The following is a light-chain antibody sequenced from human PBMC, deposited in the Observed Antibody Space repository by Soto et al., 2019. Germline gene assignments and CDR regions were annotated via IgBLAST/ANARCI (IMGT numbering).Light chain of an antibody. Sequence: DIQMTQSPSSLSASVGDRVTITCRASQSIRSYLNWYQQKPGKAPKLLIYAASSLQSGVPSRFSVSGFVTDFTLTISSLLPEDCATSYCQQSYCTLSTFGQGTKVEIK. J-gene: IGKJ1*01. CDR2: AAS. CDR1: QSIRSY. CDR3: QQSYCTLST. V-gene: IGKV1-39*01.